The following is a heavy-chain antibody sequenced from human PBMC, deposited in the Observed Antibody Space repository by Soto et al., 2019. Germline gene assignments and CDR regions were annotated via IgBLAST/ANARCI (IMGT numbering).Heavy chain of an antibody. J-gene: IGHJ6*01. CDR2: FDPEDGET. CDR3: ATDVLSRYYGSGRARARYYHYRLAV. V-gene: IGHV1-24*01. Sequence: GASVKVSCKVSGYTLTELCMHWVRQAPGKGLEWMGGFDPEDGETIYAQKFQGRVTMTEDTSTDTAYMELSSLRSEDTAVYYCATDVLSRYYGSGRARARYYHYRLAVWGQGSTVTGSA. D-gene: IGHD3-10*01. CDR1: GYTLTELC.